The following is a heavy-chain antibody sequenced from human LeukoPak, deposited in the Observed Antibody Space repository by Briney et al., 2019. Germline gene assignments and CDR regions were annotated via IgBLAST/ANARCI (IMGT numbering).Heavy chain of an antibody. D-gene: IGHD3-16*01. V-gene: IGHV3-74*01. CDR1: GFTFSIYW. CDR2: INSDGSST. Sequence: GGSLRLSCTASGFTFSIYWMHCVRQAPGKGLVWVSRINSDGSSTRYADSVEGRFTISRDNAKNTLYLQMNSLRAEDTAVYYCARGFGRGWFDPWGQGTLVTVSS. CDR3: ARGFGRGWFDP. J-gene: IGHJ5*02.